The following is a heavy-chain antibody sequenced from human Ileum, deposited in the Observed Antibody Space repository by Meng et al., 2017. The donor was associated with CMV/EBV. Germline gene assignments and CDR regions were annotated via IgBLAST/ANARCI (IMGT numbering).Heavy chain of an antibody. J-gene: IGHJ6*02. CDR1: GFSLSDTRLG. V-gene: IGHV2-26*01. CDR3: ARTRRYLYGSHGMDV. D-gene: IGHD1-14*01. Sequence: SGLTLVKPTETLTLTCTFSGFSLSDTRLGVSWIRQPPGKALEWLAHIFPYDEKSYSTALKSRLTISKDTSKSQVVLTMTNMDPVDTGTYFCARTRRYLYGSHGMDVWGQGTTVTVSS. CDR2: IFPYDEK.